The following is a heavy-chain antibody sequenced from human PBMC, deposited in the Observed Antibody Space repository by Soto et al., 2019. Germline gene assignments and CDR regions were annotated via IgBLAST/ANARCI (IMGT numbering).Heavy chain of an antibody. Sequence: SETLSLTCTVSGGSISSYYWSWIRQPPGKGLEWIGYIYYSGSTNYNPSLNSRVTISVDTSKNQFSLKLSSVTAADPAVYYCARRWGDFFAYWGQGTLVTVSS. CDR3: ARRWGDFFAY. CDR1: GGSISSYY. J-gene: IGHJ4*02. V-gene: IGHV4-59*08. CDR2: IYYSGST. D-gene: IGHD3-16*01.